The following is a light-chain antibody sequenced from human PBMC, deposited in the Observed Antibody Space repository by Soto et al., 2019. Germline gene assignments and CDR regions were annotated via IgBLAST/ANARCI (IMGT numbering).Light chain of an antibody. CDR2: GAS. Sequence: EIVLTQSPGTLSLSPGERATLSCRARQRVSSSYLTWYQQKPGQAPRLHIYGASSRATGIPDRFSGSGSGTDFTLTISRLEPEDFAVYYCQQYGSSPWTFGQGTKVEIK. V-gene: IGKV3-20*01. CDR3: QQYGSSPWT. J-gene: IGKJ1*01. CDR1: QRVSSSY.